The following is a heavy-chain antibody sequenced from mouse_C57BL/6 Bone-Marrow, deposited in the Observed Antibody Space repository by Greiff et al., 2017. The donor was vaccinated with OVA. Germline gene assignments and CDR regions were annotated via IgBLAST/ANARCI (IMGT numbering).Heavy chain of an antibody. V-gene: IGHV1-76*01. CDR2: IYPGSGNT. D-gene: IGHD4-1*01. CDR1: GYTFTDYY. Sequence: QVQLQQSGAELVRPGASVKLSCKASGYTFTDYYINWVKQRPGQGLEWIARIYPGSGNTYYNEKFKGKATLTADKSSSTAYMELRSLTSEDSAVYFCGANWDCAYWGQGTLVTVSA. CDR3: GANWDCAY. J-gene: IGHJ3*01.